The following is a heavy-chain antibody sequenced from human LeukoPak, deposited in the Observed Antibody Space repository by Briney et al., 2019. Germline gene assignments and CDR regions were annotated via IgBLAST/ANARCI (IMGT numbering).Heavy chain of an antibody. CDR2: IYTRGST. J-gene: IGHJ3*02. V-gene: IGHV4-4*07. Sequence: SETLSLTCTVSGGAINNYYWSWIRQPAGKGLEWIGRIYTRGSTNYNPSLKSRVTMSVDTSKNQFSLKLSSVTAADTAVYYCARGRYCSADICSGGDAFDIWGQGTMVSVSS. D-gene: IGHD2-15*01. CDR1: GGAINNYY. CDR3: ARGRYCSADICSGGDAFDI.